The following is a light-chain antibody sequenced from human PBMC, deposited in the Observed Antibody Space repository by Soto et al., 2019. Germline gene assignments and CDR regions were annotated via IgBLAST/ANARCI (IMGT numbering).Light chain of an antibody. J-gene: IGLJ2*01. CDR3: NSCTDTTSLI. CDR2: EVS. CDR1: SSDVGDYKY. V-gene: IGLV2-14*01. Sequence: QSALTQPASVSGSPGQSITISCTGTSSDVGDYKYVSWYQQHPGKAPQLIIYEVSNRPSGISNRFSGSKSGNTASLTISGLQAEDEADYYCNSCTDTTSLIFGGGTKVTVL.